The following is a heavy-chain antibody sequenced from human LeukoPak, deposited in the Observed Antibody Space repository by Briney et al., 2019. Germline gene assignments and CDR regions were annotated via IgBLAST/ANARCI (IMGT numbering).Heavy chain of an antibody. CDR3: ARWAYGDYRYFDY. Sequence: ASVKVSCKASGYTFTSYAMHWVRQAPGQRLEWMGWINAGNGNTKYSQKFQGRVTITRDTSVSTAYMELSSLRSEDTAVYYCARWAYGDYRYFDYWGQGTLVTVSS. CDR2: INAGNGNT. D-gene: IGHD4-17*01. CDR1: GYTFTSYA. V-gene: IGHV1-3*01. J-gene: IGHJ4*02.